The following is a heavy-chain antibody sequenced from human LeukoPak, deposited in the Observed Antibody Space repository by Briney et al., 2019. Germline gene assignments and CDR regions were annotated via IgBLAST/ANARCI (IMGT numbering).Heavy chain of an antibody. CDR3: ARPDYYDFWSGYYGMDV. J-gene: IGHJ6*02. Sequence: HPGGSLRLSCAASGFTFSSYWMSWVRQAPGKGLEWVANIKQDGSEKYYVDSVKGRFTISRDNAKNSLYLQMNSLRAEDTAVYYCARPDYYDFWSGYYGMDVWGQGTTVTVSS. CDR1: GFTFSSYW. V-gene: IGHV3-7*01. D-gene: IGHD3-3*01. CDR2: IKQDGSEK.